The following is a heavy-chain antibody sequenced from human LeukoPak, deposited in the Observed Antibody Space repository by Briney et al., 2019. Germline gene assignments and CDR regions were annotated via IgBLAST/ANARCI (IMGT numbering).Heavy chain of an antibody. CDR3: ATEIFNGFDI. CDR2: ISYDGSNK. J-gene: IGHJ3*02. Sequence: GGSLRLSCAGSGFTFRSYAMHWVRQAPGKGLEWVAVISYDGSNKDYADSVKGRFTISRDNSKNTLYLQMNSLRAEDTAFYYCATEIFNGFDIWGQGAMVTVSS. CDR1: GFTFRSYA. V-gene: IGHV3-30-3*01.